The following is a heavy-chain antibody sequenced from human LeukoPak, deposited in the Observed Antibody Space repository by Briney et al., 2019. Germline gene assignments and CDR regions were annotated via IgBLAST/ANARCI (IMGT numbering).Heavy chain of an antibody. J-gene: IGHJ4*02. CDR2: INAGNGNT. V-gene: IGHV1-3*01. D-gene: IGHD6-13*01. Sequence: ASVKVSCKASGYTFTSYVMHWVRQAPGQRLEWLGWINAGNGNTKYSQKFQGRVTITRDTSASTAYMELSSLRSEDTAVYYCARGMAAAGSLWNYYFDYWGQGTLVTVSS. CDR3: ARGMAAAGSLWNYYFDY. CDR1: GYTFTSYV.